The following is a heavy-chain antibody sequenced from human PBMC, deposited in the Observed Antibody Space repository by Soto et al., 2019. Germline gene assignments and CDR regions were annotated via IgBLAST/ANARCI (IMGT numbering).Heavy chain of an antibody. Sequence: RLFCADSGFTLSGYGMHWLRQAPGKGLEWVAVISYDGSNKYYADSVKGRFTISRDNSKNTLYLQMNSLRAEDTAVYYCARVSSWYEIAFYFDYWGQGTLVTVSS. V-gene: IGHV3-30-3*01. D-gene: IGHD6-13*01. CDR1: GFTLSGYG. CDR3: ARVSSWYEIAFYFDY. CDR2: ISYDGSNK. J-gene: IGHJ4*02.